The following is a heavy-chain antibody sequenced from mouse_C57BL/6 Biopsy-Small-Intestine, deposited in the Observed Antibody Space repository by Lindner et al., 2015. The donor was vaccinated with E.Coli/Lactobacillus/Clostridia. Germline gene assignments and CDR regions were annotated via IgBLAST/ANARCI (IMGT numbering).Heavy chain of an antibody. CDR2: IYPRDGST. Sequence: VQLQESGPELVKPGASVKLSCKASGYTFINFDINWVKQRPGQGLEWIGRIYPRDGSTKYIEKFKGKATLTVDKSSSTAYMQLSSLTSEDSAVYFCASDAGTDVWGTGTTVTVSS. D-gene: IGHD4-1*01. CDR3: ASDAGTDV. J-gene: IGHJ1*03. CDR1: GYTFINFD. V-gene: IGHV1-85*01.